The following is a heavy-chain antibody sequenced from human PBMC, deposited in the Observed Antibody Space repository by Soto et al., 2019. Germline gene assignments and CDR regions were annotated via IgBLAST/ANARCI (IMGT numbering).Heavy chain of an antibody. J-gene: IGHJ4*02. D-gene: IGHD6-13*01. V-gene: IGHV3-23*01. CDR2: ISGSGGST. CDR3: AKYPKLHPSAAAPDY. Sequence: GGSLRLSCAASGFTFSSYAMSWVRQAPGKGLEWVSAISGSGGSTYYADSVKGRFTISRDNSKNTPYLQMNSLRAEDTAVYYCAKYPKLHPSAAAPDYWGQGTLVTVSS. CDR1: GFTFSSYA.